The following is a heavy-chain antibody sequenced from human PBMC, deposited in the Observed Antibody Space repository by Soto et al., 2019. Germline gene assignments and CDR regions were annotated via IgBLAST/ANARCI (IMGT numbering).Heavy chain of an antibody. J-gene: IGHJ6*02. CDR1: GGTFSSYA. V-gene: IGHV1-69*13. CDR3: ARGPGYYDSSGYRSYYYYGMDV. CDR2: IIPIFGTA. Sequence: SVKVSCKASGGTFSSYAISWVRQAPGQGLEWMGGIIPIFGTANYAQKFQGRVTITADESTSTAYMELSSLRSEDTAVYYCARGPGYYDSSGYRSYYYYGMDVWGQGTPVTVSS. D-gene: IGHD3-22*01.